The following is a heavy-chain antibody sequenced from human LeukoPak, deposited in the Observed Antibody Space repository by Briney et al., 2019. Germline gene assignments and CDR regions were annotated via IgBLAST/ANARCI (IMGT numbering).Heavy chain of an antibody. CDR2: IKSKVDGGTT. CDR1: GFTFSNAW. V-gene: IGHV3-15*01. D-gene: IGHD6-13*01. CDR3: TTDLPSWYGFGQ. Sequence: GGSLRLSCGASGFTFSNAWMSWVRQAPGKGLEWVGRIKSKVDGGTTGYAAPVKGRFTISRDDSKNTVDLQMNSLKIEDTAVYYCTTDLPSWYGFGQWGQGTLVTVSS. J-gene: IGHJ4*02.